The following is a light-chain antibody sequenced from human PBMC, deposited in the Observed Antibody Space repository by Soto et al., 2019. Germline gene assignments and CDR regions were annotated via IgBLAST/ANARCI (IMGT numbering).Light chain of an antibody. CDR2: EGS. Sequence: QSALTQPASVSGSPGQSITISCTGTSSDVGNYNLVSWYQQHPGKAPKLMIYEGSKRPSGVSIRFSGSKPGNTASLTISGLQAEDEADYYCCSYAGSNTFVVFGGGTKLTVL. CDR3: CSYAGSNTFVV. CDR1: SSDVGNYNL. J-gene: IGLJ2*01. V-gene: IGLV2-23*01.